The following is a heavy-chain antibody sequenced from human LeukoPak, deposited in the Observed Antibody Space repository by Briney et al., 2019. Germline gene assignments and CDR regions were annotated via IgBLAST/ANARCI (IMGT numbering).Heavy chain of an antibody. Sequence: PGGSLRLSCVASGFAFSAYEMNWVRQAPGKGLEWVAYMSGTDTTRYYADSVRGRFTISRDNAKNSLYLQMSSLRVEDTALYYCTTLGYHLDSWGQGTPATVSS. J-gene: IGHJ4*02. CDR2: MSGTDTTR. CDR1: GFAFSAYE. V-gene: IGHV3-48*03. CDR3: TTLGYHLDS. D-gene: IGHD3-22*01.